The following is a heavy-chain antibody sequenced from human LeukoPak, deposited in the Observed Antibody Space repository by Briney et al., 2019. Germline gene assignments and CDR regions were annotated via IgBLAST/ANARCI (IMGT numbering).Heavy chain of an antibody. CDR1: GFTFSSYA. CDR3: SLLWFGELLGADSYLIDY. CDR2: ISYDGSNK. V-gene: IGHV3-30*14. Sequence: GGSLRLSCAASGFTFSSYAMHWVRQAPGKGLEWVAVISYDGSNKYYADSVKGRFTISRDISKNTVYLQMNSLRAEDTAVYYCSLLWFGELLGADSYLIDYWGQGIRVTVSS. D-gene: IGHD3-10*01. J-gene: IGHJ4*02.